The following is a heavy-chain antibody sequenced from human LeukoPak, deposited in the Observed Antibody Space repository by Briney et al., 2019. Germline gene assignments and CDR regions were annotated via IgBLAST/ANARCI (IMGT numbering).Heavy chain of an antibody. CDR3: ARLRDGYCSSITCYGYFDY. CDR2: IYPGDSDP. D-gene: IGHD2-2*03. Sequence: GESLKISCEGSGYSFTNFWIGWVRQMPGKDLEWMGIIYPGDSDPRYSPSFQGQVTISADKSINTAYLPWSSLKASDTAMYYCARLRDGYCSSITCYGYFDYWGQGSLVTVSS. CDR1: GYSFTNFW. V-gene: IGHV5-51*01. J-gene: IGHJ4*02.